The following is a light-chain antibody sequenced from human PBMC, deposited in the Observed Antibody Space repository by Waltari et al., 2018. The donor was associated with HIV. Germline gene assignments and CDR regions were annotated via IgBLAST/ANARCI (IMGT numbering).Light chain of an antibody. CDR3: ATWDDSLNGWV. CDR2: SND. V-gene: IGLV1-44*01. J-gene: IGLJ3*02. Sequence: QSVLTQPPSASGTPGQRVTISCSGSSSNIGSNTVSWYQQVPGTAPKVFIYSNDARPSGVPDRFAGSKSGTSASLAISGLQSEDEADYYCATWDDSLNGWVFGGGTKVTVL. CDR1: SSNIGSNT.